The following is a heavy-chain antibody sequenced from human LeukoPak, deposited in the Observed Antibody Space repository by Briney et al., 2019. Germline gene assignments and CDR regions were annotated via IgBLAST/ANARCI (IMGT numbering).Heavy chain of an antibody. Sequence: GGSLRLSCAASGFTFSSYAMSWVRQAPGKGLEWVSAISGSGGSTYYADSVKGRFTISRDNSKNTLYLQMNSLRAEDTAVYYCAESDSGSYYGDYWGQGTLVTVSS. V-gene: IGHV3-23*01. CDR3: AESDSGSYYGDY. CDR2: ISGSGGST. D-gene: IGHD1-26*01. J-gene: IGHJ4*02. CDR1: GFTFSSYA.